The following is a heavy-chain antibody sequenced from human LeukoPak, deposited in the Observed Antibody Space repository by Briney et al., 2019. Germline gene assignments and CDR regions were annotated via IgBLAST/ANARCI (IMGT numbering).Heavy chain of an antibody. CDR3: ARREVTPGYCSSTSCPKEH. D-gene: IGHD2-2*01. Sequence: GSLRLSCAASGFTFSDYYMSWIRQPPGKGLEWIGSIYYSGSTYYNPSLKSRVTISVDTSKNQFSLKLSSVTAADTAVYYCARREVTPGYCSSTSCPKEHWGQGTLVTVSS. V-gene: IGHV4-39*01. CDR2: IYYSGST. CDR1: GFTFSDYY. J-gene: IGHJ1*01.